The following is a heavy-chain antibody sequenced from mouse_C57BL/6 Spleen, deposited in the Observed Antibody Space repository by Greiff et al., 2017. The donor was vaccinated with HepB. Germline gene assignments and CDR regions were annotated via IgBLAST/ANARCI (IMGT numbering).Heavy chain of an antibody. CDR1: GYSFTGYY. J-gene: IGHJ2*01. CDR2: INPSTGGT. D-gene: IGHD4-1*01. Sequence: VQLQQSGPELVKPGASVKISCKASGYSFTGYYMNWVKQSPEKSLEWIGEINPSTGGTTYNQKFKAKATLTVDKSSSTAYMQLKSLTSEDSAVYYCARWNWADDWGQGTTLTVSS. CDR3: ARWNWADD. V-gene: IGHV1-42*01.